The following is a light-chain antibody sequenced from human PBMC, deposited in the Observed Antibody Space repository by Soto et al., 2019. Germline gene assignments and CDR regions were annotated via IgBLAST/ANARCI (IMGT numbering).Light chain of an antibody. CDR3: SSYTSSSTLYV. J-gene: IGLJ1*01. CDR1: SSDVGAYNY. Sequence: QSALTQPASVSGSPGQSITISCTGTSSDVGAYNYVSWFQQHPGKAPTLIISEVSNRPSGVSNRFSGPKSGNAASLTISGLQAEDEADYYCSSYTSSSTLYVFGTGTKVTVL. V-gene: IGLV2-14*01. CDR2: EVS.